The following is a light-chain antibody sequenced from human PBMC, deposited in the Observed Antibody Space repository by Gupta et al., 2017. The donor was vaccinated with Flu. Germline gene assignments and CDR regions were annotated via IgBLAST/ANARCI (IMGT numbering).Light chain of an antibody. CDR1: TSCFGGNN. Sequence: TIPSSACTSCFGGNNVYWYHPFPEPAPSLLIFFHSSRRAGVPDRFSGSTSAASATFTTTGLQSEDGADYYCATSNDPRSSRVFGGGTKLTVL. J-gene: IGLJ3*02. CDR3: ATSNDPRSSRV. V-gene: IGLV1-47*02. CDR2: FHS.